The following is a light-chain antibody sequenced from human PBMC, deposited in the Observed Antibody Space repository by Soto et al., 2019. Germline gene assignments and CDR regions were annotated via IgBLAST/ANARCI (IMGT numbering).Light chain of an antibody. CDR3: QQYNSYWT. CDR1: RSISSW. V-gene: IGKV1-5*01. CDR2: AAS. J-gene: IGKJ1*01. Sequence: DTQMTQSPSTLSASVGDRVTITCRASRSISSWLAWYQQKPGKAPKLLIYAASSLESGVPSRFSGSGSGTEFTLTISSLQPDDFATYYCQQYNSYWTFGQGTKLDI.